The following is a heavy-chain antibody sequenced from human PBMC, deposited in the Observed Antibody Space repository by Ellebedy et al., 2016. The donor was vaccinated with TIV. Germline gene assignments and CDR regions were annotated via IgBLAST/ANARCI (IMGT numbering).Heavy chain of an antibody. V-gene: IGHV3-49*04. CDR2: ISSRRYGGRP. Sequence: PGGSLRLSCTASGFNFGDYAMIWVRQAPGKRLEWIGFISSRRYGGRPEYAASVRGRFTISRDDFRSIAYLQMDSLISDDTAVYYCTRNPRKGAGIPFDNWGQGTLVSVSS. D-gene: IGHD4/OR15-4a*01. CDR1: GFNFGDYA. J-gene: IGHJ4*02. CDR3: TRNPRKGAGIPFDN.